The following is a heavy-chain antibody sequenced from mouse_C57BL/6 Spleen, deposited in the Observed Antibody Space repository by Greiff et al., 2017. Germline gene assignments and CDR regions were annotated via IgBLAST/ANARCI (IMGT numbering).Heavy chain of an antibody. V-gene: IGHV1-55*01. D-gene: IGHD2-4*01. J-gene: IGHJ3*01. CDR3: AREGIYYDYGAWFAY. CDR1: GYTFTSYW. CDR2: IYPGSGST. Sequence: VQLQQPGAELVKPGASVKMSCKASGYTFTSYWITWVKQRPGQGLEWIGDIYPGSGSTNYNEKFKSKATLTVDTSSSTAYMQLSSLTSEDSAVYDCAREGIYYDYGAWFAYWGQGTLVTVSA.